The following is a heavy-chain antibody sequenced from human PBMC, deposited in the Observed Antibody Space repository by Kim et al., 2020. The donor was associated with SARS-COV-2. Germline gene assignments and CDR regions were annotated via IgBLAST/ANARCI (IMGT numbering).Heavy chain of an antibody. CDR1: GFTFSSYE. J-gene: IGHJ6*02. V-gene: IGHV3-48*03. D-gene: IGHD3-9*01. CDR2: ISSSGSTI. Sequence: GGSLRLSCAASGFTFSSYEMNWVRQAPGKGLEWVSYISSSGSTIYYADSVKGRFTISRDNAKNSLYLQMNSLRAEDTAVYYCARGGTIMGRYFDWYYPLTENRDYYYGMDVWGQGTTVTVSS. CDR3: ARGGTIMGRYFDWYYPLTENRDYYYGMDV.